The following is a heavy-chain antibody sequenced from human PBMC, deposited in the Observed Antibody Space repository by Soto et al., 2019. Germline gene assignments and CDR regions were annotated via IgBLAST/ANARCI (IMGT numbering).Heavy chain of an antibody. J-gene: IGHJ5*02. CDR2: IDNSGGST. D-gene: IGHD3-9*01. V-gene: IGHV3-23*01. CDR1: GFTFSLYA. CDR3: AKDSRDYISNWFDP. Sequence: EVQLLESGGNLVQPGGSLRLSCVASGFTFSLYAMSWVRQAPGKGLEWVSSIDNSGGSTNYAGSVKGRFTISRDNSKNTLYLQMNSLRAEDTAVYYCAKDSRDYISNWFDPWGQGTLVTVSS.